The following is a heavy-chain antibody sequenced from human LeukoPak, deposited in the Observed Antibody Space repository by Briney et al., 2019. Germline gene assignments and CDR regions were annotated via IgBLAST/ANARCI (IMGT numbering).Heavy chain of an antibody. CDR2: IYTSGST. D-gene: IGHD2-2*01. J-gene: IGHJ6*03. CDR3: ARGIVVVPAATGYYYYYMDV. Sequence: SETLSLTCTVSGGSISSGSYYWSWIRQPAGKGLEWIGRIYTSGSTNYNPSLKSRVTISVDTSKNQFSLKLSSVTAADTAVYYCARGIVVVPAATGYYYYYMDVWGKGTTVTVSS. CDR1: GGSISSGSYY. V-gene: IGHV4-61*02.